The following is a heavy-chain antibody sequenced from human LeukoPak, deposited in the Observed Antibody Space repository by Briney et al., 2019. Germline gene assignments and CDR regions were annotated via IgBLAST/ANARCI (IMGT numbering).Heavy chain of an antibody. Sequence: PGRSLRLSCAASGFTFSSYAMHWVRQAPGKGLEWVAVISYDGSNKYYADSVKGRFTISRDNSKNTLYLQMNSLRAEDTAVYYCVRACSSGWYSDYWGQGTLVTVSS. V-gene: IGHV3-30*04. CDR3: VRACSSGWYSDY. J-gene: IGHJ4*02. CDR1: GFTFSSYA. CDR2: ISYDGSNK. D-gene: IGHD6-19*01.